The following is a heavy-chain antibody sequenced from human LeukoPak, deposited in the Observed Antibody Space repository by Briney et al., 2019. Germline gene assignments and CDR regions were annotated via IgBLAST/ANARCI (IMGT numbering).Heavy chain of an antibody. V-gene: IGHV4-31*03. Sequence: PSETLSLTCTVSGGSISSGAYYWSWIRQHPGKGLGWIGYIYYSGSTYYSPSLKSRASILVDTSKNQFSLKLTSVTAADTAVYYCARDLGGGVDYWGQGTLVTVSS. D-gene: IGHD3-16*01. CDR1: GGSISSGAYY. CDR3: ARDLGGGVDY. CDR2: IYYSGST. J-gene: IGHJ4*02.